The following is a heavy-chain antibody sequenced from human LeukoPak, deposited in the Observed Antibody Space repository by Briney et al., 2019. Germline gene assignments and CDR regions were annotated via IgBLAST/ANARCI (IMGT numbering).Heavy chain of an antibody. CDR1: GGSISSYS. D-gene: IGHD6-13*01. V-gene: IGHV4-30-2*01. Sequence: SETLSLTCTVSGGSISSYSWSWIRQPPGKGLEWIGYIYHSGSTYYNPSLKSRVTISVDRSKNQFSLKLSSVTAADTAVYYCARGGVAAAGDAFDIWGQGTMVTVSS. J-gene: IGHJ3*02. CDR3: ARGGVAAAGDAFDI. CDR2: IYHSGST.